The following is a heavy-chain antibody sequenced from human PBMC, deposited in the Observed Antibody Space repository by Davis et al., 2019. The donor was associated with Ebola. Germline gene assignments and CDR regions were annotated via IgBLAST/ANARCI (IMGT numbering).Heavy chain of an antibody. D-gene: IGHD3-3*01. Sequence: PGGSLRLSCAASGFTFSSYAMSWVRQAPGKGLEWVSAISGSGGSTYYADSVKGRFTISRDNSKNTLYLQMNSLRAEDTAVYYCAKVYDDFWKREPPYYFDYWGQGTLVTVSS. CDR1: GFTFSSYA. J-gene: IGHJ4*02. V-gene: IGHV3-23*01. CDR3: AKVYDDFWKREPPYYFDY. CDR2: ISGSGGST.